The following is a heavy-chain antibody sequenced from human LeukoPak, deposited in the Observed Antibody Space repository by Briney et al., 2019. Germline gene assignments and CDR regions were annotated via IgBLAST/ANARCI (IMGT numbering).Heavy chain of an antibody. D-gene: IGHD4-11*01. V-gene: IGHV3-7*01. CDR2: IKQDGSHK. Sequence: PGGSLRLSCAASGFTFSTYWMYWVRQAPGKGLEWVANIKQDGSHKYYVDSVKGRFTISRDNSKNTLYLQMNSLRAEDTAVYYCARSYSRYFDYWGQGALVTVSS. J-gene: IGHJ4*02. CDR1: GFTFSTYW. CDR3: ARSYSRYFDY.